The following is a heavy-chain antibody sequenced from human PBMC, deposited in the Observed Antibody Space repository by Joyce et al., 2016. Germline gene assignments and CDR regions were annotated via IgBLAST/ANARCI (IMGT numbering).Heavy chain of an antibody. D-gene: IGHD6-6*01. V-gene: IGHV4-39*07. Sequence: QLQLQETGPGLVKPSETLSLTCTVSGVSIGSSTYYWGWIRQPPGKGLEWIATIYYSGSTYYNPSLKSRVTRSIDTSKNQFSRRLSSVTAADTAVYYWARVGSSSDYFDYWGQGALVTVSS. CDR2: IYYSGST. CDR3: ARVGSSSDYFDY. CDR1: GVSIGSSTYY. J-gene: IGHJ4*02.